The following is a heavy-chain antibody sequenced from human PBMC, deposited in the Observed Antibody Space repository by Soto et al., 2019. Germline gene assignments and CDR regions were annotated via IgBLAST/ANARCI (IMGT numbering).Heavy chain of an antibody. J-gene: IGHJ5*02. CDR2: IYATGTT. Sequence: SETLSLTCTVSGASISGFYWSWIRKSAGKGLEWIGRIYATGTTDYNPSLKSRVMMSVDTSKKQFSLKLRSVTAADTAVYYCVRDGTKTLRDWFDPWGQGTLVTVSS. CDR3: VRDGTKTLRDWFDP. D-gene: IGHD1-1*01. V-gene: IGHV4-4*07. CDR1: GASISGFY.